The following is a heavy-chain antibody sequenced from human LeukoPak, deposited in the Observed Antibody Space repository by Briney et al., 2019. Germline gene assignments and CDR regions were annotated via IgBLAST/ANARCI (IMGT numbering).Heavy chain of an antibody. J-gene: IGHJ4*02. V-gene: IGHV1-18*01. Sequence: ASVTVSFKASGYTFTSYGLTWVRQAPGQGLEWMGWISAYNGNTNFAQKLQGRVTMTTDTPTSTAYMELRSLRFDDTAVYYCARGGYYYDKSGFYYLDYWGQGTLVTVSS. CDR1: GYTFTSYG. CDR2: ISAYNGNT. CDR3: ARGGYYYDKSGFYYLDY. D-gene: IGHD3-22*01.